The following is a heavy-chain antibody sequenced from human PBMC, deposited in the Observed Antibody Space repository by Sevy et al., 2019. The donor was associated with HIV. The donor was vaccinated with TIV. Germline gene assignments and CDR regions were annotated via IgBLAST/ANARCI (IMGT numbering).Heavy chain of an antibody. D-gene: IGHD3-22*01. V-gene: IGHV3-48*02. CDR3: AREVNRGGCYLNVDY. CDR2: ISSSSSTI. Sequence: GGSLRLSCAASGFTFSSYSMNWVRQAPGKGLEWVSYISSSSSTIYYADSVKGRFTISRDNAKNSLYLQMNSLRDEDATVYYCAREVNRGGCYLNVDYWGQGTLVTVSS. J-gene: IGHJ4*02. CDR1: GFTFSSYS.